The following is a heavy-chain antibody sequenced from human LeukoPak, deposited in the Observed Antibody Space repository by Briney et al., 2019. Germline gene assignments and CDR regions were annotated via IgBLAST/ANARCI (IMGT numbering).Heavy chain of an antibody. CDR1: GFTFTSYW. V-gene: IGHV3-74*01. CDR2: VDGDGSTT. Sequence: GGPLRLSCAASGFTFTSYWMHWVRQAPGKGLVWVSRVDGDGSTTTYADSVKGRFTISRDNAKNTLYLQMNSLRAEDTAVYYCARPQHGDLYAFDIWGQGTMVTVSS. CDR3: ARPQHGDLYAFDI. J-gene: IGHJ3*02. D-gene: IGHD4-17*01.